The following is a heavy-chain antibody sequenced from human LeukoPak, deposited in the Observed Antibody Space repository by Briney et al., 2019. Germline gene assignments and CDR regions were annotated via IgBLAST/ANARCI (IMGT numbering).Heavy chain of an antibody. CDR3: AKDLYYYDSSGLDY. J-gene: IGHJ4*02. CDR1: GFTFSSYA. D-gene: IGHD3-22*01. CDR2: ISYDGSNR. Sequence: GGSLRLSCAASGFTFSSYAMHWVRQAPGKGLEWVAVISYDGSNRYYADSVKGRFTISRDNSKNTLYLQMNSLRAEDTAVYYCAKDLYYYDSSGLDYWGQGTLVTVSS. V-gene: IGHV3-30*04.